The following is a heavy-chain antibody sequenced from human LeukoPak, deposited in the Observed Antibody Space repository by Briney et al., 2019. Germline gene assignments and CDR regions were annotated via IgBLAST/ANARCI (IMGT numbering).Heavy chain of an antibody. V-gene: IGHV3-30-3*01. CDR1: GFTFSSYA. Sequence: PGGSLRLSCAASGFTFSSYAMHWVRQAPGKGLEWVAVISDDGSNKYYADSVKGRFTISRDNSKNTLYLQMNSLRAEDTAVYYCAKDGVLLWFGELSTNNFDYWGQGTLVTVSS. CDR2: ISDDGSNK. J-gene: IGHJ4*02. D-gene: IGHD3-10*01. CDR3: AKDGVLLWFGELSTNNFDY.